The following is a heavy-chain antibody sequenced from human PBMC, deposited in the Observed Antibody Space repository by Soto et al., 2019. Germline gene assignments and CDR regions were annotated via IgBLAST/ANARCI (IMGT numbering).Heavy chain of an antibody. CDR1: GFTFSSYG. J-gene: IGHJ4*02. CDR3: ARDREPDGIWTFDS. V-gene: IGHV3-21*04. CDR2: ISSSSSYI. Sequence: GGSLRLSCAASGFTFSSYGMHWVRQALGKGLEWVSSISSSSSYIYYADSVKGRFTISRDNSKNTLLLQMKNLRVEDTALYYCARDREPDGIWTFDSWGQGTLVTVSS. D-gene: IGHD3-9*01.